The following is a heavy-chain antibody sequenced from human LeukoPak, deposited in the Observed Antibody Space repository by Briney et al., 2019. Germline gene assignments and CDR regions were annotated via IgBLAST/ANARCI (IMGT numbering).Heavy chain of an antibody. CDR2: IYYSGSA. Sequence: PSETLSLTCTVSGGSISSSGFLWGWIRQPPGKGLEWIGTIYYSGSAYYNPSLKSRVTISADTSKNQFSLKLTSVTATDTAVYYCTYQLPQYGYFYMDVWGKGTTVTLSS. CDR3: TYQLPQYGYFYMDV. D-gene: IGHD2-2*01. J-gene: IGHJ6*03. V-gene: IGHV4-39*01. CDR1: GGSISSSGFL.